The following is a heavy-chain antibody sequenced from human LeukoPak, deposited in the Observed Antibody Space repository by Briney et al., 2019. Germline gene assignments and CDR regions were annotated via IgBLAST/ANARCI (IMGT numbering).Heavy chain of an antibody. CDR1: GFTFSSYG. Sequence: GGSLRLSCAASGFTFSSYGMSWVRQAPGKGLEWVSGISGSGGGTYYADSVKGRFTISRDTSKNTLYLQMNSLRAEDTAVYYCAKDVRTLDAFDIWGQGTMVTVSS. CDR2: ISGSGGGT. V-gene: IGHV3-23*01. CDR3: AKDVRTLDAFDI. J-gene: IGHJ3*02.